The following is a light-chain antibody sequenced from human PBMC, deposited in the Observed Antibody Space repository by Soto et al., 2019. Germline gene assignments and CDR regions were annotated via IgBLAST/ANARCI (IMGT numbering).Light chain of an antibody. CDR1: SRDVGNYNL. CDR2: EVS. Sequence: QSALTQSASVSGSPGQSITISCTGSSRDVGNYNLVSWCQQHPGKAPKLMIYEVSKRPSGVANRFSGSKSGNTASLTISGLQAEDEADYYCCSYAGSSTYVVFGGGTKVTVL. V-gene: IGLV2-23*02. J-gene: IGLJ2*01. CDR3: CSYAGSSTYVV.